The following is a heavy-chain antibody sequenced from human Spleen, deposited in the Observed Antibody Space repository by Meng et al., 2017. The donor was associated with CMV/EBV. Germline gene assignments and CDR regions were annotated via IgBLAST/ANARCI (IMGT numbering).Heavy chain of an antibody. Sequence: KVSCKASGGTFSSYTISWVRQAPGQGLEWMGRIIPILGIANYAQKFQGRVTMTRNTSISTAYMELSSLRSEDTAVYYCARGRLGGSSNWFDPWGQGTLVTVSS. CDR2: IIPILGIA. CDR3: ARGRLGGSSNWFDP. D-gene: IGHD3-16*01. J-gene: IGHJ5*02. CDR1: GGTFSSYT. V-gene: IGHV1-69*02.